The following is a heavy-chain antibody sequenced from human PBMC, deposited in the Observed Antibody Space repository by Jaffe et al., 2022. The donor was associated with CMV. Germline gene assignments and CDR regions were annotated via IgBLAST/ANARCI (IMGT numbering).Heavy chain of an antibody. Sequence: EVQLVESGGGLVKPGGSLRVSCAASGFTFSSYSMNWVRQAPGKGLEWVSSISSSTSFIYYADSVKGRFIVFRDNAKSSLYLQMNSLRAEDTAVYYCARDHDHGDYDPVGFDYWGQGTLVTVSS. J-gene: IGHJ4*02. CDR2: ISSSTSFI. CDR3: ARDHDHGDYDPVGFDY. CDR1: GFTFSSYS. V-gene: IGHV3-21*01. D-gene: IGHD4-17*01.